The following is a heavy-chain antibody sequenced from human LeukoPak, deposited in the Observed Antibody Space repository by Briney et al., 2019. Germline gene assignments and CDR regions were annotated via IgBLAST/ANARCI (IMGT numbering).Heavy chain of an antibody. CDR2: ISSNGKTT. Sequence: GGSLRLSCAASGFSFSDYYMSWVRQAPGKGLEWLSKISSNGKTTYYADSVKGRFTISRDNAKNSMSLQMSSLRADDTALYYWARVDAFDIWGQGTMATVSS. J-gene: IGHJ3*02. V-gene: IGHV3-11*04. CDR1: GFSFSDYY. CDR3: ARVDAFDI.